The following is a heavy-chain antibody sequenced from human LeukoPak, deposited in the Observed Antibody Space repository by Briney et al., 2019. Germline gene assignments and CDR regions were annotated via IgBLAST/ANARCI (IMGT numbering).Heavy chain of an antibody. CDR2: IYYSGST. J-gene: IGHJ5*02. D-gene: IGHD5-24*01. CDR1: GFTFSSYG. Sequence: GSLRLSCAASGFTFSSYGMSWIRQPPGKGLEWIGYIYYSGSTNYNPSLKSRVTISVDTSKNQFSLKLSSVTAADTAVYYCARSGWLQLTSDWFDPWGQGTLVTVSS. CDR3: ARSGWLQLTSDWFDP. V-gene: IGHV4-59*01.